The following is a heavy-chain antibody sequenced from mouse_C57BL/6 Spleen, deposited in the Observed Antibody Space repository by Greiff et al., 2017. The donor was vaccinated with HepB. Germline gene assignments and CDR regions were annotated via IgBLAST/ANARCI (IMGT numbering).Heavy chain of an antibody. Sequence: EVKLQQSGPELVKPGASVKISCKASGYTFTDYYMNWVKQSHGKSLEWIGDINPNNGGTSYNQKFKGKATLTVDKSSSTAYMELRSLTSEDSAVYYCARKGGDYYGSSPFAYWGQGTLVTVSA. D-gene: IGHD1-1*01. V-gene: IGHV1-26*01. CDR3: ARKGGDYYGSSPFAY. CDR2: INPNNGGT. CDR1: GYTFTDYY. J-gene: IGHJ3*01.